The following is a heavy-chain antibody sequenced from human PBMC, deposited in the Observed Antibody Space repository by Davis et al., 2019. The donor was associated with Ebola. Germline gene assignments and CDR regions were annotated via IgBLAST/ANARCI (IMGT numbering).Heavy chain of an antibody. Sequence: ASVKVSCKASGGTFSSYAISWVQQAPGQGLEWMGIINPSGGSTSYAQKFQGRVTMTRDTSISTAYMELSRLRSDDTAVYYCARDRHDILTGWFDPWGQGTLVTVSS. CDR2: INPSGGST. V-gene: IGHV1-46*01. J-gene: IGHJ5*02. CDR1: GGTFSSYA. CDR3: ARDRHDILTGWFDP. D-gene: IGHD3-9*01.